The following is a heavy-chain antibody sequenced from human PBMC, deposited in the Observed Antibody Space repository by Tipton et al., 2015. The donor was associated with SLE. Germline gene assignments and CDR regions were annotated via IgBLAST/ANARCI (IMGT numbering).Heavy chain of an antibody. CDR2: IDSDGSTT. V-gene: IGHV3-74*01. Sequence: SLRLSCATSGFTFSTYWMHWVRQAPGKGLVWVSRIDSDGSTTNYADSVRGRFTISRDNAKNTLYLQMTSLRGEDMALYYCAKDYCSGGTCYLQHWGQGTLVTVSS. J-gene: IGHJ1*01. D-gene: IGHD2-15*01. CDR1: GFTFSTYW. CDR3: AKDYCSGGTCYLQH.